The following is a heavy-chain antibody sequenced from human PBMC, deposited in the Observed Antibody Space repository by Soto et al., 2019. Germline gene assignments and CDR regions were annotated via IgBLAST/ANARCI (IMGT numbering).Heavy chain of an antibody. CDR2: IDPSDSYT. J-gene: IGHJ6*02. V-gene: IGHV5-10-1*01. Sequence: PGESLKISCKGSGYSFTSYWISWVRQMPGKGLEWMGRIDPSDSYTNYSPSFQGHVAISADKSISTAYLQWSSLKASDTAMYYCASDRAYYYGMDVWGHGTTVTVSS. CDR1: GYSFTSYW. CDR3: ASDRAYYYGMDV.